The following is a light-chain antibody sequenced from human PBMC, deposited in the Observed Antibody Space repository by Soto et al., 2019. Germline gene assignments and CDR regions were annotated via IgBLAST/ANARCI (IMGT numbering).Light chain of an antibody. V-gene: IGKV3-11*01. CDR2: DAS. J-gene: IGKJ4*01. CDR3: QQRSDWPT. Sequence: EIVLTQSPVTLSLSPGDRATLSCRASQSVSTHLAWYQQKPGQAPRLLIFDASNRATGIPARFSGSGSGTDFTLTISSLEPDDFAIYFCQQRSDWPTFGGGTKVDIK. CDR1: QSVSTH.